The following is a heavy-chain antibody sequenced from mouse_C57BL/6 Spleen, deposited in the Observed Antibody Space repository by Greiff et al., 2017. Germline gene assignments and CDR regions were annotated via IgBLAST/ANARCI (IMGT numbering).Heavy chain of an antibody. Sequence: QVQLQQSGAELARPGASVKMSCKASGYTFTSYTMHWVKQRPGQGLEWIGYINPSSGYTKSNQKVKDKATLTADKSSSTAYMQLSSLTSEDSAVYYCARSGANWDLYYFDYWGQGTTLTVSS. CDR3: ARSGANWDLYYFDY. CDR1: GYTFTSYT. D-gene: IGHD4-1*01. V-gene: IGHV1-4*01. CDR2: INPSSGYT. J-gene: IGHJ2*01.